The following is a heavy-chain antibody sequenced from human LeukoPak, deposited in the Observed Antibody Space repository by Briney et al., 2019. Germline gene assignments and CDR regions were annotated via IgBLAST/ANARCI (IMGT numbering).Heavy chain of an antibody. CDR3: AREITMVRGVTDY. CDR2: INQSGST. Sequence: PSETLSLTCTVSGGSISSYYWSWIRQPPGKGLEWIGEINQSGSTNYNPSLKSRVTISVDTSKTHFSLKLSSVTAADTAVYYCAREITMVRGVTDYWGQGTLVTVSS. V-gene: IGHV4-34*01. D-gene: IGHD3-10*01. CDR1: GGSISSYY. J-gene: IGHJ4*02.